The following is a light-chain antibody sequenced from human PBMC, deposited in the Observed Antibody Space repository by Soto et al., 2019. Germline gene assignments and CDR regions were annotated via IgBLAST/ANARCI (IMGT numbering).Light chain of an antibody. Sequence: SYELTQPLSVSVALGQTARITCGGNNNGSKNVHWYQQKPGQAPVLVIYRNSNRPSGIPERFSGSNSGNTATLTISRAQAGDEADYYCQVWDSSVVFGGGTKVTVL. CDR1: NNGSKN. J-gene: IGLJ2*01. CDR2: RNS. CDR3: QVWDSSVV. V-gene: IGLV3-9*01.